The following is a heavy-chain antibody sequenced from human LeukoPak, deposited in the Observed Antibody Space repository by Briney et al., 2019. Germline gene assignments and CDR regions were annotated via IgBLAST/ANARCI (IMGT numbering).Heavy chain of an antibody. J-gene: IGHJ5*02. Sequence: GGSLRLSCEGPAFIFSGHWMNWVRQTPGKGLEWVASIKEDGSERQYVDSVKGRFSISRDNTKGSLLLQLNSLRAEDTAVYYCARCQAGDWFDPWGQGTLVTVSS. CDR2: IKEDGSER. CDR3: ARCQAGDWFDP. D-gene: IGHD6-13*01. CDR1: AFIFSGHW. V-gene: IGHV3-7*03.